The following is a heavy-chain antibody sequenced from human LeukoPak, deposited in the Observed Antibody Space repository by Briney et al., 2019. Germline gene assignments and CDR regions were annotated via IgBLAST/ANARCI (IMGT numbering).Heavy chain of an antibody. CDR2: IKSKTDGGTT. Sequence: PGGSLRLSCAASGFTFSNAWMSWVRQAPGKGLEWVGRIKSKTDGGTTDYAAPVKGRFTISRDDSKNTLYLQMNSLKTEDTAVYYCTTLGSSGWNDAFDIWGQGTMVTVSS. J-gene: IGHJ3*02. V-gene: IGHV3-15*01. CDR1: GFTFSNAW. D-gene: IGHD6-19*01. CDR3: TTLGSSGWNDAFDI.